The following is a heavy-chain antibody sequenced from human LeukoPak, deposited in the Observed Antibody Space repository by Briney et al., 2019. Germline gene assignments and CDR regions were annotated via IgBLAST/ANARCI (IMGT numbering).Heavy chain of an antibody. CDR2: IRYDGSNE. J-gene: IGHJ4*02. Sequence: PGGSLRLSCAVSGFTFSRSGMHWVRQAPGKGLEWVAFIRYDGSNEYYADSVKGRFTISRDNSKNTLYLQVTSLRTEDTAVYYCAKDLYYYDSGSFDYWGQGTLVTVSS. V-gene: IGHV3-30*02. CDR3: AKDLYYYDSGSFDY. CDR1: GFTFSRSG. D-gene: IGHD3-10*01.